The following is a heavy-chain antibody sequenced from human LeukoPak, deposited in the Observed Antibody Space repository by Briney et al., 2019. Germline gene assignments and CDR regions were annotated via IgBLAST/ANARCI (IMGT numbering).Heavy chain of an antibody. CDR1: GYTFTSYY. V-gene: IGHV1-46*01. Sequence: ASVKVSCKASGYTFTSYYMHWVRQAPGQGLEWMGIINPSGGSTSYAQKFQGRVTMTRDTPTSTVYMELSSLRSEDTAVYYCARGYSYGYHWGVSDLSRGPYYFDYWGQGTLVTVSS. J-gene: IGHJ4*02. CDR3: ARGYSYGYHWGVSDLSRGPYYFDY. D-gene: IGHD5-18*01. CDR2: INPSGGST.